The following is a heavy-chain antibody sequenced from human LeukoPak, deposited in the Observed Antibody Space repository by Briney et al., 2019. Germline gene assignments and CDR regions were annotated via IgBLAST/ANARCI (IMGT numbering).Heavy chain of an antibody. D-gene: IGHD6-19*01. CDR2: ISGYNGNT. CDR3: ARVVGLAVTGTVDY. V-gene: IGHV1-18*01. Sequence: ASVKVSRKASGYTFTSYGISWVRQAPGQGLEWMGWISGYNGNTNYAQKFQDRVTMTTDTSTSTAYMELRSLRSDDTAVYYCARVVGLAVTGTVDYWGQGTLVTVSS. J-gene: IGHJ4*02. CDR1: GYTFTSYG.